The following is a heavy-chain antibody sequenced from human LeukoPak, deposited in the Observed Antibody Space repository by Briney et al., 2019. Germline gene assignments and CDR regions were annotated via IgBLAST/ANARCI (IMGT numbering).Heavy chain of an antibody. D-gene: IGHD5/OR15-5a*01. CDR2: IDYSGST. CDR1: GDSSSTSIYY. V-gene: IGHV4-39*07. CDR3: ARAKIYPNWFDP. J-gene: IGHJ5*02. Sequence: SETLSLTCAVSGDSSSTSIYYWGWIRQPPGKGLEWIGSIDYSGSTYYNPSLKSRATISIDTSKNQFSLNLTSVTAADTAVYYCARAKIYPNWFDPWGQGTLVTVSS.